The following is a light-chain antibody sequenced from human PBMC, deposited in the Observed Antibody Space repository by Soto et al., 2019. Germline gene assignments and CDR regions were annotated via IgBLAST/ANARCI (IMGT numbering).Light chain of an antibody. J-gene: IGLJ2*01. CDR1: SGHSTYA. CDR2: LNSDGRH. V-gene: IGLV4-69*01. CDR3: QTGGTGGDVV. Sequence: QPVLTQSPSASASLGASVKLTCTLSSGHSTYAIAWHQQQTDKGPRYLMKLNSDGRHSKGAGIPDRFSGTSAGAECYLTISCLQSEDEADYYCQTGGTGGDVVFGGGTKLTVL.